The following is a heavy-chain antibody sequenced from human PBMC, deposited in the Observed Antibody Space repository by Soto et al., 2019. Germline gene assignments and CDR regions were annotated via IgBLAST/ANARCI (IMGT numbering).Heavy chain of an antibody. CDR2: TYYRSKWYN. CDR3: AREGTYRSGWYGWFAP. Sequence: PSQTLSLTCAISGDSVSSNSAAWNCIRQSPSRGLEWLGRTYYRSKWYNDYAVSVKGRITINPDTSKNQFSLQLNSVTPEDTAVYYCAREGTYRSGWYGWFAPWAKGTLVPVSS. CDR1: GDSVSSNSAA. V-gene: IGHV6-1*01. D-gene: IGHD6-13*01. J-gene: IGHJ5*02.